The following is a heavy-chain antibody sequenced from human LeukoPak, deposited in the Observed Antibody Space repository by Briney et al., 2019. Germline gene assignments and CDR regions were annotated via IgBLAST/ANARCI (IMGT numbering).Heavy chain of an antibody. V-gene: IGHV3-53*01. D-gene: IGHD6-13*01. CDR3: AREERDSSSWYWACVY. J-gene: IGHJ4*02. Sequence: GGSLRLACAASGFTVSSNYMSWVRQAPGKGLEWVLVIYSGGSTYYAESVKGRFTISRENSKNTLYLHMNSLRAANTAVYSCAREERDSSSWYWACVYWGQGTLVTVSS. CDR1: GFTVSSNY. CDR2: IYSGGST.